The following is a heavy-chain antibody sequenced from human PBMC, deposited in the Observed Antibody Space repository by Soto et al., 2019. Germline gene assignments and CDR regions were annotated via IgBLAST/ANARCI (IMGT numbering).Heavy chain of an antibody. CDR2: IKRDGSTT. CDR1: GFTFSDYW. J-gene: IGHJ6*02. V-gene: IGHV3-74*01. D-gene: IGHD1-26*01. CDR3: EKGLWYAATESAYYYYGMDV. Sequence: PGGSLRLSCAASGFTFSDYWMHWVRQAPGKGLEWVSRIKRDGSTTNYADSVKGRFTISRDNAKNTLYLEMNSLRVEDTADYYCEKGLWYAATESAYYYYGMDVWGQGTTVTVSS.